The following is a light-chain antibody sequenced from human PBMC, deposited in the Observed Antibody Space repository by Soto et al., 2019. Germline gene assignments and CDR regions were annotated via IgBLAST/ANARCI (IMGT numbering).Light chain of an antibody. CDR1: QSLIGSN. CDR3: QQYGSTPLT. J-gene: IGKJ4*01. Sequence: EIVLTKSPGTLSLSPGERATLSCRASQSLIGSNLAWYQQKPGQAPRLLIYGASSRATGSPDRFSGSGSGTDFTLTISRLEPEDFAVYYCQQYGSTPLTFGGGTKVDIK. V-gene: IGKV3-20*01. CDR2: GAS.